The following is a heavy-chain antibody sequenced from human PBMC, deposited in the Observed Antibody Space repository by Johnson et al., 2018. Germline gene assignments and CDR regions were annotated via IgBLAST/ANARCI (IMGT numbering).Heavy chain of an antibody. CDR1: GGSVSSGSYY. D-gene: IGHD2-21*02. CDR2: IYYSGST. J-gene: IGHJ1*01. CDR3: ARAAVVTSEYFQH. Sequence: QVQLQESGPGLVKPSETLSLTCTVSGGSVSSGSYYWSWIRQPPGKGLEWIGYIYYSGSTNYNPSLKSRVTISVDTSKNQFSLKLSSVTAADTAVYYCARAAVVTSEYFQHWGQGTLVTVSS. V-gene: IGHV4-61*01.